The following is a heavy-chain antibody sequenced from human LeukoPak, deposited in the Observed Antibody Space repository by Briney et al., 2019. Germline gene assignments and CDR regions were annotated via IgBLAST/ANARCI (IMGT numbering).Heavy chain of an antibody. J-gene: IGHJ1*01. Sequence: SSETLSLTCTVSGGSISSYYWSWIRQPPGKGLEWIGYIYYSGSTNYNPSLKSRVTISADTSKNQFSLKLSSVTAADTAVYYCARGQYYDFRSGYYTSAEYFQHWGQGTLVTVSS. CDR2: IYYSGST. V-gene: IGHV4-59*01. CDR3: ARGQYYDFRSGYYTSAEYFQH. D-gene: IGHD3-3*01. CDR1: GGSISSYY.